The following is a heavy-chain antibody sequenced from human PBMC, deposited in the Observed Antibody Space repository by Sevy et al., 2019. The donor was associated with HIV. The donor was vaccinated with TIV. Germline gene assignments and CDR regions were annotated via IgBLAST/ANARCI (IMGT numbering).Heavy chain of an antibody. Sequence: GGYLRLSCAASGFTFSSDAMSWVRQAPGKGLEWVSGISGSGGRTYYADSVKGRFTISRDNSKKTLYLQVNSLRVEDTAVYYCAYIPAAGTGGSAFDVWGQGTMVTVSS. CDR1: GFTFSSDA. CDR2: ISGSGGRT. V-gene: IGHV3-23*01. D-gene: IGHD6-13*01. CDR3: AYIPAAGTGGSAFDV. J-gene: IGHJ3*01.